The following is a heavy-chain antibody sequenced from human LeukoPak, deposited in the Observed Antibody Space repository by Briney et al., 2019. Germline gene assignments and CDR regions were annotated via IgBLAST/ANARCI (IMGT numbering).Heavy chain of an antibody. CDR3: AKDLGRYRNNYFDY. Sequence: GGSLRLSCVASGFTFASYAMGWVRQDPGKGLEWVAAIGGSGGTTHYADSVKGRFTISRDNSKNTLYLQMHSLRAEDTAVYYCAKDLGRYRNNYFDYWGQGTLVTVSS. V-gene: IGHV3-23*01. J-gene: IGHJ4*02. CDR1: GFTFASYA. CDR2: IGGSGGTT. D-gene: IGHD1-26*01.